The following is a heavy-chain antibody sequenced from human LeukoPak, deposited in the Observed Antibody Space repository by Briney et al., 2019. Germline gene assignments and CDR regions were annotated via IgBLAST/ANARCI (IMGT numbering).Heavy chain of an antibody. CDR3: ASSGGYDPMYSSSWYSGYFDY. J-gene: IGHJ4*02. CDR1: GGTFSSYA. D-gene: IGHD6-13*01. Sequence: ASVKVSCKASGGTFSSYAISWVRQAPGQGLEWMGWISAYNGNTNYAQKLQGRVTMTTDASTSTAYMELRSLRSDDTAVYYCASSGGYDPMYSSSWYSGYFDYWGQGTLVTVSS. V-gene: IGHV1-18*01. CDR2: ISAYNGNT.